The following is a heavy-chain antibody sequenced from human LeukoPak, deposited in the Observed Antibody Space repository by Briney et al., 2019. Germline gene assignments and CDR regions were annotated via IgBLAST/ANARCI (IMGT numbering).Heavy chain of an antibody. Sequence: SETLSLTCTVSGVSISSYYWSWIRQPPGKGLEYIGYIYYSGSTNYNPSLKSRVTISVDTSKNQFSLKLSSVTAADTALYYCARLPAARLISGAFDIWGQGTMVTVSS. CDR1: GVSISSYY. J-gene: IGHJ3*02. V-gene: IGHV4-59*01. CDR3: ARLPAARLISGAFDI. CDR2: IYYSGST. D-gene: IGHD1-20*01.